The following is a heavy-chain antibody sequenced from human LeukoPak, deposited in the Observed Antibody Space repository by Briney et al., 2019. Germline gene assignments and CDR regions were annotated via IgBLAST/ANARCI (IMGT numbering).Heavy chain of an antibody. V-gene: IGHV4-31*03. CDR3: AREGYSNYGYYYYMDV. CDR1: GGSISSGGYY. D-gene: IGHD4-11*01. CDR2: IYYSGST. J-gene: IGHJ6*03. Sequence: SETLSLTCTVSGGSISSGGYYWSWIRQHPGKGLEWIGYIYYSGSTYYNPSLKSRVTISVDTSKNQFSLKLSSVTAADTAVYYCAREGYSNYGYYYYMDVWGKGTTVTVSS.